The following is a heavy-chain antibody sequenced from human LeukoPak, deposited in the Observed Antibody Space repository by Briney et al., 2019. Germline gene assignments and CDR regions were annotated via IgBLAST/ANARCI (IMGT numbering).Heavy chain of an antibody. D-gene: IGHD3-10*01. Sequence: GESLKISCEASGYSFTRYWIGWVRQMPGKGLEWMGIIYPGDSDTRYSPSFQGQVPISADKSISTTYLQWSSLKASDTATYYCARQVYGSGMAAFDYWGQGTLVTVSS. CDR3: ARQVYGSGMAAFDY. J-gene: IGHJ4*02. V-gene: IGHV5-51*01. CDR2: IYPGDSDT. CDR1: GYSFTRYW.